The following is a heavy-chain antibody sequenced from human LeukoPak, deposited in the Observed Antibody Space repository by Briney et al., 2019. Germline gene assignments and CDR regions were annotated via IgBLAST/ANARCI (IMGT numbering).Heavy chain of an antibody. J-gene: IGHJ4*02. CDR3: TRDLTGTTWSENDY. D-gene: IGHD6-13*01. CDR2: IYSGDRT. Sequence: GGSPRLSCVASGLSVRGSYMSWVRQAPGKGLEWVSVIYSGDRTYYADSVKGRFTISRDTSKNTLYLQMNNLRADDTAMYYCTRDLTGTTWSENDYWGQGTLVTISS. V-gene: IGHV3-53*01. CDR1: GLSVRGSY.